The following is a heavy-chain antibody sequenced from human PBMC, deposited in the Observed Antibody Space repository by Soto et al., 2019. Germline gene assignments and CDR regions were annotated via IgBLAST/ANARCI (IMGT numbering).Heavy chain of an antibody. J-gene: IGHJ4*02. V-gene: IGHV4-59*01. CDR2: IYYLGST. Sequence: RSLTCSVSGGSMSEYFWSWIRQSPGKGLEWIGYIYYLGSTDYNPSLKSRVTISVDTSKRQFSLRLTSVTAADTAVYYCARDGYDGSGSPYPAYWGPGTQVTVPQ. CDR1: GGSMSEYF. CDR3: ARDGYDGSGSPYPAY. D-gene: IGHD3-10*01.